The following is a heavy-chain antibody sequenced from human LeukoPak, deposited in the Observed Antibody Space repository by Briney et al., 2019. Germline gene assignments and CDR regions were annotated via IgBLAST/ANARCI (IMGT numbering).Heavy chain of an antibody. CDR3: ARGEPTYNWNRPVAGYMDV. CDR2: IKQDGSEK. CDR1: GFTFSSYW. Sequence: GGSLRLSCAASGFTFSSYWMSWVRQAPGKGLEWVANIKQDGSEKYYVDSVKGRFTISRDNVKNSLYLQMNSLRAEDTAVYYCARGEPTYNWNRPVAGYMDVWGKGTTVTVSS. J-gene: IGHJ6*03. D-gene: IGHD1-20*01. V-gene: IGHV3-7*01.